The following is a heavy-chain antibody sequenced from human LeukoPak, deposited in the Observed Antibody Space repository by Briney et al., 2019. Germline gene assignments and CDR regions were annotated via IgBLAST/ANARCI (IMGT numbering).Heavy chain of an antibody. V-gene: IGHV3-48*02. J-gene: IGHJ4*02. CDR3: ARDREYYYDSSGYPYQ. Sequence: GGSLRLSCAASGFIFSSYSMNWVRQAPGKGLEWVSYISSSSSTIYYADSVKGRFTISRDNAKNSLYLQMNSLRDEDTAVYYCARDREYYYDSSGYPYQWGQGTLVTVSS. D-gene: IGHD3-22*01. CDR2: ISSSSSTI. CDR1: GFIFSSYS.